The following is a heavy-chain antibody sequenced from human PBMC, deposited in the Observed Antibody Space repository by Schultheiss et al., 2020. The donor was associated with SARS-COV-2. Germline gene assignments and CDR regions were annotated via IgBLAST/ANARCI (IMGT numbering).Heavy chain of an antibody. D-gene: IGHD2/OR15-2a*01. V-gene: IGHV3-11*01. CDR3: ARDRSYADTTIYYGNWFDS. Sequence: GGSLRLSCAASGFTFGDFYMSWIRQAPGKGLEWVSYISGTSGTIYYADSLKGRFTISRDNAKNSLFLEMSSLRAEDTAVYYCARDRSYADTTIYYGNWFDSWGQGTLVTVSS. CDR2: ISGTSGTI. J-gene: IGHJ5*01. CDR1: GFTFGDFY.